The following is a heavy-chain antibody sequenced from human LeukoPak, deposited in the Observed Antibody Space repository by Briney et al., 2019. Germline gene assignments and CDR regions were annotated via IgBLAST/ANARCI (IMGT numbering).Heavy chain of an antibody. CDR2: LYSGGGT. Sequence: GGYLRLSCEVTGFIVGSNYMTWVRQATGKGLDWVSILYSGGGTKYADSVKGRFTISRDNSRNTLHLHMNSLRAEDTAVYYCARAGLGPSDAFDVWGQGTPVTVSS. CDR1: GFIVGSNY. J-gene: IGHJ3*01. D-gene: IGHD6-19*01. CDR3: ARAGLGPSDAFDV. V-gene: IGHV3-66*01.